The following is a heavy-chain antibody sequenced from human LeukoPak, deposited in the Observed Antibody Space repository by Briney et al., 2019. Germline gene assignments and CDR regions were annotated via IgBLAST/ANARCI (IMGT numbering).Heavy chain of an antibody. V-gene: IGHV3-23*01. CDR3: AVSVRFERVWHYFNN. CDR1: GFTFSSYA. CDR2: ISESGAIT. D-gene: IGHD3-9*01. Sequence: GGFLRLSCAASGFTFSSYAMNWVRQAPGKGLKWVSGISESGAITHYADSVKGRFTISRDNSKTTVFLQMNSLRAEDTAVYYCAVSVRFERVWHYFNNWGQGTQVTVSS. J-gene: IGHJ4*02.